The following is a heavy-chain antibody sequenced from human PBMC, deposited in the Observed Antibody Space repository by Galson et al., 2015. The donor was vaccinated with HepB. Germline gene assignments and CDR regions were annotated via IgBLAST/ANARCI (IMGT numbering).Heavy chain of an antibody. J-gene: IGHJ4*02. CDR3: AKGAASYYYGSGILDS. D-gene: IGHD3-10*01. CDR1: GFTFSNYA. Sequence: SLRLSCAASGFTFSNYAMNWVRQAPGKGLEWVSTISAGSVSTFYADSVRGRFTISRDNSKNMLYLHMNSLRVEDTAVYYCAKGAASYYYGSGILDSWGQGTLLTVSS. CDR2: ISAGSVST. V-gene: IGHV3-23*01.